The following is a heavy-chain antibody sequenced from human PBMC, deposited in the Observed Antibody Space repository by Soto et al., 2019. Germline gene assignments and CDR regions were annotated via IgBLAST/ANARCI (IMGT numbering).Heavy chain of an antibody. J-gene: IGHJ4*02. CDR3: AGDSPHDSTVAGDY. Sequence: GGSLRLSCAASGFTFSTHWMHWVRQVPEKGLVWVSRINGDGSQTTYADSVRGRLTISRDNAKNTLYLQMNNLRAEDTAVYYCAGDSPHDSTVAGDYWGQGTLVTVSS. D-gene: IGHD3-22*01. CDR2: INGDGSQT. V-gene: IGHV3-74*01. CDR1: GFTFSTHW.